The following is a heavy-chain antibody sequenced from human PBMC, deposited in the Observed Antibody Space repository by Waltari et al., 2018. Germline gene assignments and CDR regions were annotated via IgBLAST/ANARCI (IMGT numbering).Heavy chain of an antibody. CDR3: ARGGLVVVVAATDGMDV. D-gene: IGHD2-15*01. Sequence: QVQLVQSGAEVKKPGASVKVSCKASGYTFTGYYMHWVRQAPGRGLEWMGWINPNSGGTNYAQKFQGRVTMTRDTSISTAYMELSRLRSDDTAVYYCARGGLVVVVAATDGMDVWGQGTTVTVSS. J-gene: IGHJ6*02. CDR2: INPNSGGT. CDR1: GYTFTGYY. V-gene: IGHV1-2*02.